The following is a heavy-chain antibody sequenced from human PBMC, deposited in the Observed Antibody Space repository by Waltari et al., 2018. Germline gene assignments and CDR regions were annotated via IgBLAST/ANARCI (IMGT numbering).Heavy chain of an antibody. CDR2: IIPILGIA. CDR1: GGTFSSYA. D-gene: IGHD6-6*01. CDR3: ARAAVGVAARPSGGMDV. V-gene: IGHV1-69*09. J-gene: IGHJ6*02. Sequence: QVQLVQSGAEVKKPGSSVKVSCKASGGTFSSYAISWVRQAPGQGLEWMGRIIPILGIANYAQKFQGRVTITADKSTSTAYMELSSLRSEDTAVYYCARAAVGVAARPSGGMDVWGQGTTVTVSS.